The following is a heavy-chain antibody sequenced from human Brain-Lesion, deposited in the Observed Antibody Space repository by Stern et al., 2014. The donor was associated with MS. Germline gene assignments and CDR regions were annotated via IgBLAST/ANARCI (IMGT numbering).Heavy chain of an antibody. D-gene: IGHD3-22*01. J-gene: IGHJ3*02. V-gene: IGHV4-61*02. CDR2: ISTRGST. Sequence: VQLVESGPGLVKPSQTLSLTCTVSGASISSGTYFWTWIRQPAGKGLEWIGRISTRGSTTFNPSLKSRVTISLDTSKKEFSLKLSSVTAADTAVYYCARAYYYDTSGDSDAFNIWGQGTQVTVSS. CDR1: GASISSGTYF. CDR3: ARAYYYDTSGDSDAFNI.